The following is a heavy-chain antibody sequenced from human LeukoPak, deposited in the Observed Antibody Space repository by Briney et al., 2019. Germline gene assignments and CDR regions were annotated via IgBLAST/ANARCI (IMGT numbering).Heavy chain of an antibody. V-gene: IGHV3-23*01. D-gene: IGHD5-12*01. CDR1: GFTFSSYT. CDR3: AIPFDYHDAFDI. CDR2: ISGSGDST. Sequence: GGSLRLSCAASGFTFSSYTMRWVRQTPGKGLEWVSSISGSGDSTYYADSVKGRFTISRDNSQSTLYLEVNSLRADDTAVYYCAIPFDYHDAFDIWGQGTMVTVSS. J-gene: IGHJ3*02.